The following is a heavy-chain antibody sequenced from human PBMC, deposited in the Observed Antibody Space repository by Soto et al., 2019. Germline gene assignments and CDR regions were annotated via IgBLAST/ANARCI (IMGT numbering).Heavy chain of an antibody. CDR2: ISWSGTNI. CDR3: AKAGSLSSGTFDY. J-gene: IGHJ4*02. V-gene: IGHV3-23*01. D-gene: IGHD3-10*01. Sequence: GGSLRLSCIASGFTFSSYAMSWVRQAPGKGLEWVSGISWSGTNIYYAGSVKGRFTISRDNAKNTLFLQMNSLRAEDTALYYCAKAGSLSSGTFDYWGQGTLVTVSS. CDR1: GFTFSSYA.